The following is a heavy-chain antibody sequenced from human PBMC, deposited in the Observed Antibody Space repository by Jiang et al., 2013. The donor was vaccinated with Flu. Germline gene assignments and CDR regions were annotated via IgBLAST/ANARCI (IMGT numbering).Heavy chain of an antibody. D-gene: IGHD6-19*01. CDR3: ASDPEIHQLNIAVAGTGY. CDR2: INPNSGGT. V-gene: IGHV1-2*06. Sequence: SGAEVKKPGASVKVSCKASGYTFTGYYMHWVRQAPGQGLEWMGRINPNSGGTNYAQKFQGRVTMTRDTSISTAYMELSRLRSDDTAVYYCASDPEIHQLNIAVAGTGYWGQGNPGHRLL. CDR1: GYTFTGYY. J-gene: IGHJ4*02.